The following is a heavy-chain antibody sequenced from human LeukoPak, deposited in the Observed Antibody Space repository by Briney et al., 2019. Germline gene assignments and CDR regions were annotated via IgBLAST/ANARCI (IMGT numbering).Heavy chain of an antibody. CDR3: ARDHNYAFDN. D-gene: IGHD1-1*01. V-gene: IGHV3-48*04. J-gene: IGHJ4*02. CDR2: IGISSGNT. Sequence: GGSLRLSCAASGFTFSDYSMNWVRQAPGKGLEWISYIGISSGNTKYADSVKGRFTISGDNAKNSLHLQMNSLRVEDTAVYYCARDHNYAFDNWGQGTLVTVSS. CDR1: GFTFSDYS.